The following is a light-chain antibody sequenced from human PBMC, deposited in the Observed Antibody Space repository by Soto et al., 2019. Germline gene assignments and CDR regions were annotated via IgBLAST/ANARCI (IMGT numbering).Light chain of an antibody. CDR1: QSIISC. CDR3: QQYNDYSGT. J-gene: IGKJ1*01. Sequence: DIQMTQSPSTLSASVGDRVTITCRASQSIISCLAWYQQKPGQAPKLLIYGASNLESGVPSRFSGSGSGTEFTLTISSLQPDDFATFYCQQYNDYSGTFGQGTKVEIK. CDR2: GAS. V-gene: IGKV1-5*01.